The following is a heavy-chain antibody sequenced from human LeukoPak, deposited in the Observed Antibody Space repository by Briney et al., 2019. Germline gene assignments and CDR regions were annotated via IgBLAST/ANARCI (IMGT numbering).Heavy chain of an antibody. V-gene: IGHV3-15*01. CDR3: TTDFRGTNPFAY. CDR1: GFTFTNAW. J-gene: IGHJ4*02. Sequence: GGALRLSCAVSGFTFTNAWMSWVRQAPGKGLEGVGGIRSEVDGGITDYAAPVKGRFTISRDDSKNTLYLQLNSLKTEDTAVYYCTTDFRGTNPFAYWGQGTLVTVSS. D-gene: IGHD3-10*01. CDR2: IRSEVDGGIT.